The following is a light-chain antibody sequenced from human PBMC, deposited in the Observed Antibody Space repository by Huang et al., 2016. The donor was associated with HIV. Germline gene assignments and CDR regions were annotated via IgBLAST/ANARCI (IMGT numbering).Light chain of an antibody. Sequence: EIVMTQSPATLSVSPGERVTLSCRASQSLSSQLAWYQKKRGQAPRLLIYGVSTRATDIPARFSGSGSGTDFTLTINSLQSEDFATYYCQQYNDWPLTFGQGTEVEIK. J-gene: IGKJ1*01. CDR3: QQYNDWPLT. CDR1: QSLSSQ. CDR2: GVS. V-gene: IGKV3-15*01.